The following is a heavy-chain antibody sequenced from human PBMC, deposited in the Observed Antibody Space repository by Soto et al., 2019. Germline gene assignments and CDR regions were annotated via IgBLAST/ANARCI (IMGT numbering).Heavy chain of an antibody. CDR1: GGSISRTSSY. CDR2: LFYGVST. J-gene: IGHJ5*02. D-gene: IGHD3-22*01. CDR3: ATWEYDNNSWKET. V-gene: IGHV4-39*01. Sequence: PSETLSLTCTVSGGSISRTSSYWGWIRQPPGEGLGWIGSLFYGVSTYYTPSLKGRGTISADTPKNQISLKLSYVTAADTAVYYCATWEYDNNSWKETWGQGTLVTVSS.